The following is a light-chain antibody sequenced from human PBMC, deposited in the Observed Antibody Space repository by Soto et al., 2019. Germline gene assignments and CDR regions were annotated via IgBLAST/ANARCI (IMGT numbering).Light chain of an antibody. V-gene: IGLV2-14*03. Sequence: QSALTQPASVSGSPGQSISISCTGTISDVGGYNYVSWYQQHPGKAPKLTIYDVSNRPSGVSNRFSGSKSGNTASLTISGLQAEDEADYYCSSYTSSSTYVFGTGTRSPS. CDR3: SSYTSSSTYV. J-gene: IGLJ1*01. CDR2: DVS. CDR1: ISDVGGYNY.